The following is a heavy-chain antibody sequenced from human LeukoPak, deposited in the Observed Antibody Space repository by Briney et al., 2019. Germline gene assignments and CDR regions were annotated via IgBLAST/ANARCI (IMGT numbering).Heavy chain of an antibody. V-gene: IGHV1-69*05. Sequence: VASVKVSCKASGGTFSSYAISWVRQAPGQGLEWMGGIIPIFGTANYAQKFQGRVTITTDESTSTAYMELSSLRSEDTAVYYCASDSSGYYAEHWGQGTLVTVSS. CDR3: ASDSSGYYAEH. D-gene: IGHD3-22*01. J-gene: IGHJ1*01. CDR1: GGTFSSYA. CDR2: IIPIFGTA.